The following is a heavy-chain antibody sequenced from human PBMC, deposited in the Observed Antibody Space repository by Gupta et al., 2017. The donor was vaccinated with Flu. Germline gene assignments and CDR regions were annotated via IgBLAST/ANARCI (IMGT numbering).Heavy chain of an antibody. J-gene: IGHJ6*02. CDR3: ARVRWELLLGYYYYDMDV. CDR2: INHRGST. V-gene: IGHV4-34*01. Sequence: QVQLQQWGAGVWKPSETLSPTCAVYGGSFSGYYWSWSRQPPGQGLEWIGEINHRGSTNYNPSLKSRVAISVDTSKNQFSLKLSSVTAADTAVYYCARVRWELLLGYYYYDMDVWGRGTAVTVSS. D-gene: IGHD4-23*01. CDR1: GGSFSGYY.